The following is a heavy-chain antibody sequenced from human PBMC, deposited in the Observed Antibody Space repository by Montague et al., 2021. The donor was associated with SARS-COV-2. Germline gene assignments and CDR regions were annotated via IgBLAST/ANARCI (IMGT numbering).Heavy chain of an antibody. CDR3: ASFNTAGAY. V-gene: IGHV4-59*01. J-gene: IGHJ4*02. Sequence: YYSGSTNYNPSPKSRVTISVDTSKNQFSLKLSSVTAADTAVYYCASFNTAGAYWGQGTLVTVSS. D-gene: IGHD7-27*01. CDR2: YYSGST.